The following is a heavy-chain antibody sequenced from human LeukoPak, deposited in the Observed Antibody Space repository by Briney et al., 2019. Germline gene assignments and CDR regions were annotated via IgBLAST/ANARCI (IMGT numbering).Heavy chain of an antibody. CDR3: TTPYGSGSYLNAFEI. V-gene: IGHV3-15*01. Sequence: GGSLRLSCAASGLTFTNAWMSCVRRAPGKGLEWVGRIKSQTAGGTTDYAAPVKGRFTMSRDDSKNTVYLQMNSLKTEDTAVYYCTTPYGSGSYLNAFEIWGQGTMVTVSS. CDR2: IKSQTAGGTT. CDR1: GLTFTNAW. J-gene: IGHJ3*02. D-gene: IGHD3-10*01.